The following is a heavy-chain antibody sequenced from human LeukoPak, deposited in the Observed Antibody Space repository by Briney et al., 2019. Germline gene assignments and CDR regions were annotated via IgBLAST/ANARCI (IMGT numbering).Heavy chain of an antibody. CDR3: ARGKTYYDISKDAFDI. V-gene: IGHV4-59*01. CDR1: SGSISSYY. D-gene: IGHD3-22*01. J-gene: IGHJ3*02. Sequence: PSETLSLTCSVSSGSISSYYWSCIRQPPGKGLEWIGYIYYSGSTNYNPSLKSRVTISVDTSKNQSSLKLSSMTAADTAVYYCARGKTYYDISKDAFDIWGQGTMVTVSS. CDR2: IYYSGST.